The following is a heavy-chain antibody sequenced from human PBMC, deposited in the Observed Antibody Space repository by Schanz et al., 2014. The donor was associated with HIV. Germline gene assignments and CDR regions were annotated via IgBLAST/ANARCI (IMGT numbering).Heavy chain of an antibody. CDR1: GGSIRGGGYY. V-gene: IGHV4-31*03. J-gene: IGHJ4*02. D-gene: IGHD3-22*01. Sequence: QVPLHESGPGLVKPAQTLSLTCSVSGGSIRGGGYYWNWIRQHPGKGLEWISYISDTGSTQYNPSLKSRLTISADTSKNQFSLKVTSVTAADTAVYYCAANYYDTSGCDYWGQGTLVTVSS. CDR2: ISDTGST. CDR3: AANYYDTSGCDY.